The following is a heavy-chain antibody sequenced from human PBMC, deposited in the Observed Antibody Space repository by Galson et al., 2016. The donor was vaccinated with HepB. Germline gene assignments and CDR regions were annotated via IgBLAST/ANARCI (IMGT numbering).Heavy chain of an antibody. V-gene: IGHV3-53*01. CDR3: ARLGANPSCLGGSCYQWFDS. CDR2: LSRGGYT. Sequence: SLRLSCAVSDFSVSVSYMSWVRQAPGKGLEWVSVLSRGGYTTYADSVKGRFTISRDNSKNTLYPQMNSLRADDTAVYYCARLGANPSCLGGSCYQWFDSWGHGIMVTVSS. J-gene: IGHJ5*01. D-gene: IGHD2-15*01. CDR1: DFSVSVSY.